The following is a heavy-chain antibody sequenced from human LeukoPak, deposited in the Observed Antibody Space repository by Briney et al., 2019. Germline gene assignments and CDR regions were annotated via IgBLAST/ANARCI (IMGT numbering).Heavy chain of an antibody. CDR1: GFTFSTYA. CDR2: ISSGVST. J-gene: IGHJ4*02. V-gene: IGHV3-23*01. D-gene: IGHD3-22*01. Sequence: GGSLRLSCAASGFTFSTYAMSWVRQAPGRGLEWVSTISSGVSTYYADSVKGRFTISRDNSKNTLYLQMNSLRAEDTALYYCAKDGVYYSDNNDYNWGQRTLVTVSS. CDR3: AKDGVYYSDNNDYN.